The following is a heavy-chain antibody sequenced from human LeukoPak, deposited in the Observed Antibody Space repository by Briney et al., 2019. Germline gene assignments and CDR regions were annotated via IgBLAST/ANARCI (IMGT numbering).Heavy chain of an antibody. D-gene: IGHD4-17*01. CDR1: GGSMSSDAYY. J-gene: IGHJ4*02. CDR3: ARVWDTVTPLYVFDY. CDR2: ISYTGRT. V-gene: IGHV4-39*07. Sequence: SETLSLTCTVSGGSMSSDAYYLNWIRQTPGKGLECIGNISYTGRTSYNPSLKSRVTISVDTSKNQVSLKLNSVTAADTAVYYCARVWDTVTPLYVFDYWGQGTLVTVSS.